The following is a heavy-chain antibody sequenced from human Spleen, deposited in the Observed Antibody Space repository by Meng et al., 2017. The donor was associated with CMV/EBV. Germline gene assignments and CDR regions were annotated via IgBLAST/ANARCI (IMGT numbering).Heavy chain of an antibody. D-gene: IGHD3-22*01. CDR3: ASEIRYYDNSADAFDI. J-gene: IGHJ3*02. CDR2: ISSSGRTR. CDR1: VFTFSDYY. V-gene: IGHV3-11*01. Sequence: VFTFSDYYMDWFRQAPGKGLGWVSYISSSGRTRHYGDSVKGRFTISRDNAKNSLYLQMNSLRAEDTAVYYCASEIRYYDNSADAFDIWGQGTMVTVSS.